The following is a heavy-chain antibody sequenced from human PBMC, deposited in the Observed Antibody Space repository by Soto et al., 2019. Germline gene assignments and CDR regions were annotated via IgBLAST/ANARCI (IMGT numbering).Heavy chain of an antibody. Sequence: SETLSLTCAVSCGSISSCGYSWSWIRQPPGKGLEWIGHIYHSGSTYYNPSLKSRVTLSVDRPNNQVSLNLTSVTAADTAVYYCARFVAAAAHDDNWGRGVLVTISS. CDR1: CGSISSCGYS. CDR2: IYHSGST. D-gene: IGHD6-13*01. J-gene: IGHJ4*01. V-gene: IGHV4-30-2*01. CDR3: ARFVAAAAHDDN.